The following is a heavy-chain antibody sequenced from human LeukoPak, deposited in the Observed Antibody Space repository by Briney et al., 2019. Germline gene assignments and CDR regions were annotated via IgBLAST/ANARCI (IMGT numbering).Heavy chain of an antibody. J-gene: IGHJ6*03. CDR1: GFTFTTSA. CDR3: ARNYYGSGKNYYYMDV. V-gene: IGHV1-58*02. D-gene: IGHD3-10*01. CDR2: IVVGSGNT. Sequence: SVKVSCKASGFTFTTSAMQWVRQARGQRLEWIGWIVVGSGNTNYAQKFQERVTITRDMSTSTAYMELSSLRSDDTAVYYCARNYYGSGKNYYYMDVWGKGTTVTISS.